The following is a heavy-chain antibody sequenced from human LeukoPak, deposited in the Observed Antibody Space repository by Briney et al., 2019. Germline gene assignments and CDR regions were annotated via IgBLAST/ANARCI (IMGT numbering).Heavy chain of an antibody. CDR2: ISGSGGST. J-gene: IGHJ4*02. Sequence: GGSLRLSCAASGFTFSSYAMSWVRQAPGKGLEWVSAISGSGGSTYYADSVKGRFTISRDNSKNTLYLQMNSLRAEDTAVYYCARCTYYYDSSGYYYWGQGTLVTVSS. CDR3: ARCTYYYDSSGYYY. V-gene: IGHV3-23*01. CDR1: GFTFSSYA. D-gene: IGHD3-22*01.